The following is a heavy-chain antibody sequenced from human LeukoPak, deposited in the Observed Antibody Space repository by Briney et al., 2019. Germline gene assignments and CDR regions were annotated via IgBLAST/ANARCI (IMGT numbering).Heavy chain of an antibody. CDR3: ARRMTEPNFDY. Sequence: SETLSLTCAVYGGSFSGYYWSWIRQPPGKGLEWIGEINHSGSTNYNPSLKSRVTISVDTSKNQFSLKLSSVTAADTAVYYCARRMTEPNFDYWGQGTLVTVSS. D-gene: IGHD1-14*01. V-gene: IGHV4-34*01. CDR2: INHSGST. J-gene: IGHJ4*02. CDR1: GGSFSGYY.